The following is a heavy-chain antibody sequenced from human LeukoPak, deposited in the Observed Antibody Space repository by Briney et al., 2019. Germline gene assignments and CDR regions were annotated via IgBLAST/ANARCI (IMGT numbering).Heavy chain of an antibody. CDR2: IYYSGST. CDR3: ARESDRYCSGTSCPNWYDP. CDR1: GGSITSSYYY. J-gene: IGHJ5*02. D-gene: IGHD2-2*01. V-gene: IGHV4-39*07. Sequence: PSETLSLTCTVSGGSITSSYYYWGWIRQPPGTGLEWIGSIYYSGSTYYNPSLKSRVTISVDTSKNQFSLKLSSVTAADTAVYYCARESDRYCSGTSCPNWYDPWGQGTLVTVYS.